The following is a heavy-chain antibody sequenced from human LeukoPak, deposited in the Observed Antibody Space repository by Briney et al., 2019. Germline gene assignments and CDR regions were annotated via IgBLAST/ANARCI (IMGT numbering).Heavy chain of an antibody. CDR3: ARPYSSGWYWENWFDP. Sequence: PGRSLRLSCAASGFTFSSYGMHWVRQAPGKGLVWVSRINSDGSSTSYADSVKGRFTISRDNAKNTLYLQMNSLRAEDTAVYYCARPYSSGWYWENWFDPWGQGTLVTVSS. D-gene: IGHD6-19*01. J-gene: IGHJ5*02. CDR2: INSDGSST. CDR1: GFTFSSYG. V-gene: IGHV3-74*01.